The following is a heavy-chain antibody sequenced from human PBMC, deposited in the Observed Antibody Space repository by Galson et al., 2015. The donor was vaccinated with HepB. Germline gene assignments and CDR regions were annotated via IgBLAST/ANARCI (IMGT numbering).Heavy chain of an antibody. CDR1: GFTLSNYH. D-gene: IGHD2-2*01. CDR2: ISGSRGGT. Sequence: SLRLSCAASGFTLSNYHMTWVRQAPGKGPGWVSAISGSRGGTFYADSVNGRFTISRDNSKNTLYLQMNSLRAEDTAVYYCAKNGIVVVPAADAFDIWGQGTMVTVSS. J-gene: IGHJ3*02. CDR3: AKNGIVVVPAADAFDI. V-gene: IGHV3-23*01.